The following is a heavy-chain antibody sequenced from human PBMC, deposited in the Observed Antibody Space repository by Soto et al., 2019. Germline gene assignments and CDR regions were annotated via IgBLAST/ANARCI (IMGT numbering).Heavy chain of an antibody. V-gene: IGHV3-7*03. J-gene: IGHJ6*02. Sequence: EVQLVESGGGLVQAGGSLRLSCAASGFSFSSYWMSWVRQAPGKGLEWVANIKRDGSEEYYVDSVKGRFTVSRDNAKNSVFLQMHSLSAEDTAVYYCLRDNDLPGAPGYYDFGIDVWGQGTTVTVSS. D-gene: IGHD2-2*01. CDR2: IKRDGSEE. CDR1: GFSFSSYW. CDR3: LRDNDLPGAPGYYDFGIDV.